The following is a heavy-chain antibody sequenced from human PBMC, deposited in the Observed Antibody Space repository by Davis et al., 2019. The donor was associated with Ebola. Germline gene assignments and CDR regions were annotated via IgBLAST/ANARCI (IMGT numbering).Heavy chain of an antibody. CDR3: AKGVVPAAALYYYGMDV. D-gene: IGHD2-2*01. J-gene: IGHJ6*02. Sequence: GGSLRLSCAASGFTFSSYEMNWVRQAPGKGLEWVSYISSSGSTIYYADSVKGRFTISRDNAKNSLYLQMNSLRAEDTAVYYCAKGVVPAAALYYYGMDVWGQGTTVTVSS. CDR2: ISSSGSTI. V-gene: IGHV3-48*03. CDR1: GFTFSSYE.